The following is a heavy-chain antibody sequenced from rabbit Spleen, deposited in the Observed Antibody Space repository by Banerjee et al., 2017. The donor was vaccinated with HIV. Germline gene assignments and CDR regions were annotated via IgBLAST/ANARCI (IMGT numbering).Heavy chain of an antibody. CDR3: VRGASSSSYLVL. CDR2: IDPVFDTT. D-gene: IGHD1-1*01. J-gene: IGHJ4*01. V-gene: IGHV1S47*01. CDR1: GFDLSNYG. Sequence: QEQLKKTGGGLVQHGGSLTISCKASGFDLSNYGVSWVRQAPGKGLEWIGYIDPVFDTTYYATWVNGRFTISSHNAQNTLYLQLNSLTAADTATYFCVRGASSSSYLVLWGPGTLVTVS.